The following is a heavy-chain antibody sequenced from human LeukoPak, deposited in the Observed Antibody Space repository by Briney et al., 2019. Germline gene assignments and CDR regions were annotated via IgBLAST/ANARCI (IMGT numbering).Heavy chain of an antibody. CDR2: ISYDGSNK. Sequence: GGSLRLSCAASGFTFSSYAMHWVRQAPGKGLEWVAVISYDGSNKYYADSVKGRFTISRDNSKNTLYLQKNSLRAEDTAVYYCAREGTVATIPFDYWGQGTLVTVSS. J-gene: IGHJ4*02. D-gene: IGHD5-12*01. CDR1: GFTFSSYA. CDR3: AREGTVATIPFDY. V-gene: IGHV3-30-3*01.